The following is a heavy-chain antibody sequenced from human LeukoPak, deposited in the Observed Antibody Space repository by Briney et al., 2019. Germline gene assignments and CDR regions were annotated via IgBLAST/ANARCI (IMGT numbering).Heavy chain of an antibody. CDR3: ARPTYYYDSSGYSARNYYFDY. J-gene: IGHJ4*02. CDR2: IYYSGST. V-gene: IGHV4-39*01. Sequence: SETLSLTCTVSGGSISSSSYYWGWIRQPPGKGLEWIGSIYYSGSTYYNSSLKSRVTISVDTSKNQFSLKLSSVTAADTAVYYCARPTYYYDSSGYSARNYYFDYWGQGTLVTVSS. CDR1: GGSISSSSYY. D-gene: IGHD3-22*01.